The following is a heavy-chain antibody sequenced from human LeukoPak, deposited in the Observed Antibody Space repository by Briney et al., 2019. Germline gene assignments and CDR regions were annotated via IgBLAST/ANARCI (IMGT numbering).Heavy chain of an antibody. J-gene: IGHJ4*02. CDR2: IIPIFGTA. CDR3: ARDKCTNGVCPYFDY. V-gene: IGHV1-69*13. CDR1: GGTFSSYA. Sequence: AASVKVSCKASGGTFSSYAISWVRQAPGQGLEWMGGIIPIFGTANYAQKFQGRVTITADESTSTAYMELSSLRSEDTAVYYCARDKCTNGVCPYFDYWGQGTLVTVSS. D-gene: IGHD2-8*01.